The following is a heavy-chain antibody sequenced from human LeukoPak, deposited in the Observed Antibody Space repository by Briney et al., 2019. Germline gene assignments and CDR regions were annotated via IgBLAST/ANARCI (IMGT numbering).Heavy chain of an antibody. CDR3: ARMGKDDYGDYRDYYYYYGMDV. Sequence: PGASVKVSCTASGGTFSGYTISWVRQAPGQGLEWMGWMNPNSGNTGYAQKFQGRVTMTRNTSISTAYMELSSLRSEDTAVYYCARMGKDDYGDYRDYYYYYGMDVWGQGTTVTVSS. CDR2: MNPNSGNT. J-gene: IGHJ6*02. V-gene: IGHV1-8*02. CDR1: GGTFSGYT. D-gene: IGHD4-17*01.